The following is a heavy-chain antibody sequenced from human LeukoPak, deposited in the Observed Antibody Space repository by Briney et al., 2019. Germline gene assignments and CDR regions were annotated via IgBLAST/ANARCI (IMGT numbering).Heavy chain of an antibody. V-gene: IGHV3-7*04. D-gene: IGHD5-18*01. CDR2: IKQDGSEK. Sequence: GGSLRLSCAASGFTFSSYWMSWVRQAPGKGPEWVANIKQDGSEKDYVDSVKGRFTISRDNAKKSLFLQVSSLRGEDTAVYYCARDRGFSYGIDFWGQGTLVTVSS. CDR1: GFTFSSYW. CDR3: ARDRGFSYGIDF. J-gene: IGHJ4*02.